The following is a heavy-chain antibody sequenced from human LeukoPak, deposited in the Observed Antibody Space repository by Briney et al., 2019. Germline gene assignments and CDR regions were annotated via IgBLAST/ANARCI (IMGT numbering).Heavy chain of an antibody. CDR1: GYTFTGYY. V-gene: IGHV1-2*02. J-gene: IGHJ6*03. CDR2: INPNSGGT. Sequence: ASVKVSCKASGYTFTGYYMHWVRQAPGQGLEWMGWINPNSGGTNYAQKFQGRVTMTRDTSISTAYMELSRLRSDDTAVYYCAREGSSSNYYYYYMDVWGKRTTVTVSS. D-gene: IGHD6-6*01. CDR3: AREGSSSNYYYYYMDV.